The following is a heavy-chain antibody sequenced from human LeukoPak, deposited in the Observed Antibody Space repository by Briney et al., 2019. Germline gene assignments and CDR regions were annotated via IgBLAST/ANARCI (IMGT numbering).Heavy chain of an antibody. V-gene: IGHV1-46*01. Sequence: ASVKVSWKASGYTFTSYYMHWVRQAPGQGLEWMGIINPSGGSTSYAQKFQGRVTMTRDTSTSTVYMELSSLRSEDTAVYYCARGRITMVRGVKFDPWGQGTLVTVSS. CDR1: GYTFTSYY. D-gene: IGHD3-10*01. CDR2: INPSGGST. J-gene: IGHJ5*02. CDR3: ARGRITMVRGVKFDP.